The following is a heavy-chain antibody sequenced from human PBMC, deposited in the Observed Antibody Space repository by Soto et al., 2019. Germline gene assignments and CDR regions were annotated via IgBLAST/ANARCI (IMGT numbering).Heavy chain of an antibody. CDR1: GFMFSNYA. CDR2: ISYDGSNK. Sequence: QVQLVESGGGVVQPGRSLRLSCAASGFMFSNYAMHWVRQAPGKGLEWVAVISYDGSNKYYADSVKGRFTISKDNSKNTLDLQMNSPRGEDTAAYYCASTRGGWAYYGMDYWGKGTTFTVSS. CDR3: ASTRGGWAYYGMDY. D-gene: IGHD3-10*01. J-gene: IGHJ6*04. V-gene: IGHV3-30-3*01.